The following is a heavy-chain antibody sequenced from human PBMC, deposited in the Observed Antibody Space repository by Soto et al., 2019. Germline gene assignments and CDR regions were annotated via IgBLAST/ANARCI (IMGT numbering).Heavy chain of an antibody. CDR3: SRVGCSNSKCYTRGMDV. Sequence: LSLTCTVSGGSISGYYWSWVRQPAGKGLEWAGRIYSDGTTNYSPSLKSRVTMSLDTSKDQFSLHLNSVTAADTAVYYCSRVGCSNSKCYTRGMDVWGQGTTVTVSS. D-gene: IGHD2-2*01. V-gene: IGHV4-4*07. J-gene: IGHJ6*02. CDR2: IYSDGTT. CDR1: GGSISGYY.